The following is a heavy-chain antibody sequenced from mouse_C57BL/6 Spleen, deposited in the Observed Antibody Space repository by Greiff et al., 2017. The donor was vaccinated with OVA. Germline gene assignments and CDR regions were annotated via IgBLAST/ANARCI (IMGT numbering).Heavy chain of an antibody. CDR3: ARDYYGSSFAY. D-gene: IGHD1-1*01. CDR2: INPGSGGT. V-gene: IGHV1-54*01. J-gene: IGHJ3*01. CDR1: GYAFTNYL. Sequence: VHLVESGAELVRPGTSVKVSCKASGYAFTNYLIEWVKQRPGQGLEWIGVINPGSGGTNYNEKFKGKATLTADKSSSTAYMQLSSLTSEDSAVYFCARDYYGSSFAYWGQGTLVTVSA.